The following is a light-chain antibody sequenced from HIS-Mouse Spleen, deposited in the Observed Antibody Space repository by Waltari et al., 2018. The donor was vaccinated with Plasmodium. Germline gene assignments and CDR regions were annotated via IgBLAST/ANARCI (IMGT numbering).Light chain of an antibody. CDR3: YSTDSSGNHRV. Sequence: SYELTQPPSVSVSPGQTARITCSGHALPQQYAYRYQQKSGQAPVLVIYEDSKRPSGIPERFSGSSSGTMATLTISGAQVEDEADYYCYSTDSSGNHRVFGGGTKLTVL. CDR1: ALPQQY. J-gene: IGLJ3*02. V-gene: IGLV3-10*01. CDR2: EDS.